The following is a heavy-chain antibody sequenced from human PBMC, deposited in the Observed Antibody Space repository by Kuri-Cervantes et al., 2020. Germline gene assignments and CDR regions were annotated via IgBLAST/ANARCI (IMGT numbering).Heavy chain of an antibody. V-gene: IGHV4-39*07. D-gene: IGHD2-2*01. CDR3: ARDNIVVVPAASEGFDP. CDR2: IYYSGST. J-gene: IGHJ5*02. CDR1: GGSISSSSYY. Sequence: SETLSLTCTVSGGSISSSSYYWGWIRQPPGKGLEWIGSIYYSGSTYYNPSLKSRVTISVDTSKNQFSLKLSSVTAADTAVYYCARDNIVVVPAASEGFDPWGQGTLVTVSS.